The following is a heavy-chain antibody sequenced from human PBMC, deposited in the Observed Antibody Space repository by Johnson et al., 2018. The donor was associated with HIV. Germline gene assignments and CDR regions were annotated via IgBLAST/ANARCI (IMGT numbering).Heavy chain of an antibody. Sequence: VQVVESGGGVVQPGRSLRLSCAASGFTFSRYAMHWVRQALGKGLEWVTVISYAGSNTYYADSVKGRFTISRDNSKNTLYLQMNSLRAEDTAVYYCARDVVSDGTYPPDAFDIWGQGTMVTVSS. D-gene: IGHD1-26*01. V-gene: IGHV3-30-3*01. CDR2: ISYAGSNT. CDR1: GFTFSRYA. J-gene: IGHJ3*02. CDR3: ARDVVSDGTYPPDAFDI.